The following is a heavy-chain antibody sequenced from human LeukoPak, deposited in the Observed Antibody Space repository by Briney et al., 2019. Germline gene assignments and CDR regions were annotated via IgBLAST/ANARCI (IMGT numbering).Heavy chain of an antibody. CDR3: ARGGLYGMDV. CDR2: IGTAGDT. Sequence: HTGGSLRLSCAAFGFTFSSYDMHWVRQVTGKGLEWVSAIGTAGDTYYPGSVKGRFTISRENAKNSLYLQMNSLRAGDTAVYYCARGGLYGMDVWGQGTTVTVSS. V-gene: IGHV3-13*01. J-gene: IGHJ6*02. CDR1: GFTFSSYD.